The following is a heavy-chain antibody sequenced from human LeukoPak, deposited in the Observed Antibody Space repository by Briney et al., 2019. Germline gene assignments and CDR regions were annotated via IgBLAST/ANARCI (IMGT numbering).Heavy chain of an antibody. CDR1: GYTFTSYG. J-gene: IGHJ3*02. CDR3: AKSRYCSGGSCYSVYAFDI. Sequence: ASVKVSCKASGYTFTSYGISWVRQAPGQGREWMGRINPNSGGTNYAQKFQDRVTMTRDTSISTAYMELSRLRSDDMAVYYCAKSRYCSGGSCYSVYAFDIWGQGTMVTVSS. CDR2: INPNSGGT. D-gene: IGHD2-15*01. V-gene: IGHV1-2*06.